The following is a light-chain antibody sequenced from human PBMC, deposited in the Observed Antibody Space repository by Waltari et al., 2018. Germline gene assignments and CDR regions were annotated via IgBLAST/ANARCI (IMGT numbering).Light chain of an antibody. V-gene: IGLV1-51*02. Sequence: QSVLTPPPLMPAAPGQRVTIPCSRSSSNIGNNYVSWYQQLPGTAPKLLLYEDYRRPSGIPDRFSGSKSGTSATLGITGLQTGDEADYYCAAWDSSLSGWAFGGGTKLTVL. CDR2: EDY. CDR3: AAWDSSLSGWA. CDR1: SSNIGNNY. J-gene: IGLJ3*02.